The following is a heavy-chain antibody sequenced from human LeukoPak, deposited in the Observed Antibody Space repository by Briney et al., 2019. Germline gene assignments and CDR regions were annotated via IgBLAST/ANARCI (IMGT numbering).Heavy chain of an antibody. J-gene: IGHJ2*01. Sequence: GRSLRLSCAASGYTFDNYAMYWVPQAPGKGLEWVSGISWNSGSIVYADSVKGRFTISRDNAKNSLYLQMSSLRVEDLALYYCVKAPSQHFWSGYTYWYFDLWGRGTLVTVAS. V-gene: IGHV3-9*03. CDR2: ISWNSGSI. CDR3: VKAPSQHFWSGYTYWYFDL. CDR1: GYTFDNYA. D-gene: IGHD3-3*02.